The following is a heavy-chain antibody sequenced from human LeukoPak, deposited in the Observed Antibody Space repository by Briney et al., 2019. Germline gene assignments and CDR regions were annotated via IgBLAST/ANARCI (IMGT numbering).Heavy chain of an antibody. V-gene: IGHV4-34*01. J-gene: IGHJ5*02. Sequence: PSETLSLTCAVYGGSFSGYYWSWIRQPPGKGLEWIGEINHSGSTNYNPSLKSRVTISVDTSKNQFSLKPSSVTAADTAVYYCARVRRYFDWTYNWFDPWGQGTLVTVSS. CDR2: INHSGST. CDR3: ARVRRYFDWTYNWFDP. D-gene: IGHD3-9*01. CDR1: GGSFSGYY.